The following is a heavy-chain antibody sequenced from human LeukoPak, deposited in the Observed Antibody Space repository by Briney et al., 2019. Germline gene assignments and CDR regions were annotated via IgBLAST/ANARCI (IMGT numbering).Heavy chain of an antibody. CDR3: ARGYDIPNQRAFDI. Sequence: SETLSLTCTVSGGSISSSSYYWGWIRQPPGKGLEWIGSIYYSGSTYYNPSLKSRVTISVDTFKNQFSLKLSSVTAADTAVYYCARGYDIPNQRAFDIWGQGTMVTVSS. J-gene: IGHJ3*02. CDR2: IYYSGST. V-gene: IGHV4-39*07. D-gene: IGHD3-3*01. CDR1: GGSISSSSYY.